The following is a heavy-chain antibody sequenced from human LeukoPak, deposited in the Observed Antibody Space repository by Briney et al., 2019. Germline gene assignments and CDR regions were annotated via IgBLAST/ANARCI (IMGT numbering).Heavy chain of an antibody. D-gene: IGHD3-22*01. J-gene: IGHJ6*03. CDR3: AYDSPGVVWTRPGYYMDV. V-gene: IGHV3-23*01. CDR1: GFTFSSYA. CDR2: ISGSGGST. Sequence: PGGSLRLSCAASGFTFSSYAMSWVRQAPGKGLEWVSAISGSGGSTYYADSVKGRFTISRDNSKNTLYLQMNSLRAEDTAVYYCAYDSPGVVWTRPGYYMDVWGKGTTVTVSS.